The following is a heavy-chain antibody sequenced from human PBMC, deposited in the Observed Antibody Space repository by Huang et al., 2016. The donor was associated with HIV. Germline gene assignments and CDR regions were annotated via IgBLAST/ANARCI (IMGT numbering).Heavy chain of an antibody. D-gene: IGHD6-19*01. Sequence: EVQLVESGGGLVTPGGSLRLSCAASGFTFSNAWMNWVRQAPGKGLELVGRIKRKTDGGTTDDAAPVKGRFTISRDDSKNTLYLQMNSLKTEDTAVYYCTTESESSGWTMDHDAFDIWGQGTMVTVSS. V-gene: IGHV3-15*01. CDR2: IKRKTDGGTT. CDR1: GFTFSNAW. J-gene: IGHJ3*02. CDR3: TTESESSGWTMDHDAFDI.